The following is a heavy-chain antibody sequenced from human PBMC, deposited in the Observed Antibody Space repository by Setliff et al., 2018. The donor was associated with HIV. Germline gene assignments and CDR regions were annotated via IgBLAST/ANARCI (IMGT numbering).Heavy chain of an antibody. J-gene: IGHJ4*02. V-gene: IGHV4-61*02. CDR1: GGSISSGIYY. CDR2: IYTSGST. D-gene: IGHD3-3*01. Sequence: PSETLSLTCTVSGGSISSGIYYWSWIRQPAGKGLERIRRIYTSGSTNYNPTLKSRVTISVDTSKNQFSLKLSSVTAADTAVYYCARIRITIFGVVNRGDYFDYWGQGNLVTVSS. CDR3: ARIRITIFGVVNRGDYFDY.